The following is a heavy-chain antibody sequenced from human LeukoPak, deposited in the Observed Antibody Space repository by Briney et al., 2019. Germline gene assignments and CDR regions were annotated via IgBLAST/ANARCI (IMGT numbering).Heavy chain of an antibody. CDR3: ARGPLLRFLEWSGYWFDP. D-gene: IGHD3-3*01. J-gene: IGHJ5*02. V-gene: IGHV1-69*05. CDR1: GGTFSSYA. CDR2: IIPIFGTA. Sequence: SVKVSCKASGGTFSSYAVSWVRQAPGQGLEWMGRIIPIFGTANYAQKFQGRVTITTDESTSTAYMELSSLRSEDTAVYYCARGPLLRFLEWSGYWFDPRGQGTLVTVSS.